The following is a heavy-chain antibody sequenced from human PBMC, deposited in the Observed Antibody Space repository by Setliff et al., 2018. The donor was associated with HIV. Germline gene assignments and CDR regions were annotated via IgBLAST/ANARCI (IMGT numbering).Heavy chain of an antibody. CDR2: INHSGST. CDR1: GGSFSGYY. V-gene: IGHV4-34*01. Sequence: NPSETLSLTCAVYGGSFSGYYWSWIRQPPGKGLEWIGEINHSGSTNYNPSLKSRVTISVDTPKNRFSLKLSSVTAADTAVYYCASHPLTVTTSDFDYWGQGTLVTVSS. D-gene: IGHD4-17*01. J-gene: IGHJ4*02. CDR3: ASHPLTVTTSDFDY.